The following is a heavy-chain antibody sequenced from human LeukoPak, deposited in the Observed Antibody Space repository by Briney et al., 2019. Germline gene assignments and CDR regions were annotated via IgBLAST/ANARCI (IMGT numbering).Heavy chain of an antibody. CDR1: GFTFGDYA. CDR2: IRSKAYGGTT. J-gene: IGHJ4*02. CDR3: TRDRSGYFDY. V-gene: IGHV3-49*04. Sequence: PGGSLRLSCTASGFTFGDYAMSWVRQAPGKGLEWVGFIRSKAYGGTTEYAASVKGRFTISRDDSKSIAYLQMNSLKTEDTAVYYCTRDRSGYFDYWGQGTLVTVSS. D-gene: IGHD3-10*01.